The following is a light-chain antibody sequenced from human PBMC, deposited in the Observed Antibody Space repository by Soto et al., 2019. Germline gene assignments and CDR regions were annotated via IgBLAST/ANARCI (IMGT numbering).Light chain of an antibody. V-gene: IGLV1-44*01. CDR1: GSNVGSNT. J-gene: IGLJ3*02. CDR3: ATWDDSLNGWV. Sequence: QSVLTQPPSASGTPGQRVTISCSGSGSNVGSNTVNWFQQFPGTAPKLLIYSNDQRPSGVPDRFSGSKSGTSASLAISGLHSEDEADYYCATWDDSLNGWVFGGGTKLTVL. CDR2: SND.